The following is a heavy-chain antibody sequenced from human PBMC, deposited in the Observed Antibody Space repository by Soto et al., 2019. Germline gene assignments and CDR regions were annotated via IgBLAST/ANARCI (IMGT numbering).Heavy chain of an antibody. CDR1: GFTFSDYY. V-gene: IGHV3-11*01. J-gene: IGHJ4*02. CDR3: ARERARVFDS. CDR2: ISISGGTI. Sequence: QVQLVESGGGLVKPGGSLRLSCAASGFTFSDYYMSWIRQAPGKGLEWLSYISISGGTIYYADSVKGRISISRDNAKNSLYLQLSSLRAEDTAVYFCARERARVFDSWGQGTLVTVSS.